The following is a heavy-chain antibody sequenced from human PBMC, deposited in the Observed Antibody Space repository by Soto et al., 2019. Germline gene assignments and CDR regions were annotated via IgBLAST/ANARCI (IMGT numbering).Heavy chain of an antibody. J-gene: IGHJ6*02. CDR2: MNPNSGNT. CDR3: AGCVSFYGYSYSGMDA. V-gene: IGHV1-8*01. D-gene: IGHD1-26*01. CDR1: GYTFTSYD. Sequence: GASVKVSCKASGYTFTSYDINWVRQATGQGLEWMGWMNPNSGNTGYAQKFQGRVTMTRNTSISTAYMELSSLRSEDTAVYYCAGCVSFYGYSYSGMDAWGPGSPVTV.